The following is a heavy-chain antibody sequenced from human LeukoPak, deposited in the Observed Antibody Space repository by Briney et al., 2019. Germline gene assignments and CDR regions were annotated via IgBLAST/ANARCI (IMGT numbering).Heavy chain of an antibody. J-gene: IGHJ4*02. CDR1: GFTFSTYA. CDR3: ARYGVSSSTSCIDF. V-gene: IGHV3-21*01. Sequence: PGGSLRLSCAASGFTFSTYAMNWVRQAPGGGLKWVSCITGDSAYIYYADSVKGRFTISRDNAKNSLYLQMNSLRAEDTAVYYCARYGVSSSTSCIDFWGQGTLVTVSS. CDR2: ITGDSAYI. D-gene: IGHD2-2*01.